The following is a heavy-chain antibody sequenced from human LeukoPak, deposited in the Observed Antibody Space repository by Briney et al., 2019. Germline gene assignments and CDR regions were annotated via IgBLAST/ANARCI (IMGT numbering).Heavy chain of an antibody. V-gene: IGHV4-31*03. Sequence: SETLSLTCTVSGGSISSGGYYWSWIRQHPGKGLEWIGYIYYSGSTYYNPSLKSRVTISVDTSKNQFSLKLSSVTAADTAVYYCARYGGSYGSGSCYLAAFDIWGQGTMVTVSS. CDR3: ARYGGSYGSGSCYLAAFDI. D-gene: IGHD3-10*01. CDR1: GGSISSGGYY. J-gene: IGHJ3*02. CDR2: IYYSGST.